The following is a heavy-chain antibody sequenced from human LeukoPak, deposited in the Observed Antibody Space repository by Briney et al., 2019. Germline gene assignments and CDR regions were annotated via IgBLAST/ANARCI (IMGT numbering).Heavy chain of an antibody. D-gene: IGHD1-26*01. J-gene: IGHJ6*03. CDR3: ARDAPGFLVGAYYYYMDV. CDR1: GGSISSYY. V-gene: IGHV4-4*07. Sequence: SETLSLTCTVSGGSISSYYWSWIRQPAGKGLEWIGRIYTGGSTTYNPSPKSRVTMSVDTSKNQFSLKLSSVAAADTAVYYCARDAPGFLVGAYYYYMDVWGKGTTVTVSS. CDR2: IYTGGST.